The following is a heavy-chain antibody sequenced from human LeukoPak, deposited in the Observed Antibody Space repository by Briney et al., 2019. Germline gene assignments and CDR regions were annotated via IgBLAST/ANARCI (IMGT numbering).Heavy chain of an antibody. J-gene: IGHJ6*03. V-gene: IGHV4-59*01. CDR2: IYYSGST. D-gene: IGHD3-10*01. Sequence: SETLSLTCTVSGGSISSYYWSWIRQPPGKGLEWIGYIYYSGSTNYNPSLKSRVTISVDTSKNQFSLKLSSVTAADTAVYYCACAKVRGDYYYYYMDVWGEGTTVTISS. CDR1: GGSISSYY. CDR3: ACAKVRGDYYYYYMDV.